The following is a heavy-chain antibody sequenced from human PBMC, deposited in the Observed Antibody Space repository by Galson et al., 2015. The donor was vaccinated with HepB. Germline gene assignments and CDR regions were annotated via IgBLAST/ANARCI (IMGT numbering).Heavy chain of an antibody. CDR2: IRSKASGEII. Sequence: SLRLSCAGAGFSFSDAWMIWVRRAPGKGLEGVGRIRSKASGEIIEYAAPVKGRFIISRDDSRNTFYLQMNSLKIEDTALYYCAADVPSATPQTDYWGQGTLVTVSS. V-gene: IGHV3-15*01. CDR3: AADVPSATPQTDY. CDR1: GFSFSDAW. J-gene: IGHJ4*02.